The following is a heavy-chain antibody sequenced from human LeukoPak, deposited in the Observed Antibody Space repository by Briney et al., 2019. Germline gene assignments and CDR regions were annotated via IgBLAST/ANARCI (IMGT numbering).Heavy chain of an antibody. V-gene: IGHV3-64*01. CDR1: GFTFSSYA. CDR3: ARADGYSYGYAGYYYGMDV. CDR2: ISSNGGST. J-gene: IGHJ6*02. D-gene: IGHD5-18*01. Sequence: GGSLRLSCAASGFTFSSYAMHWVRQAPGKGLEYVSAISSNGGSTYYANSVKGRFTISRDNSKNTLYLQMGSLRAEDMAVYYCARADGYSYGYAGYYYGMDVWGQGTTVTVSS.